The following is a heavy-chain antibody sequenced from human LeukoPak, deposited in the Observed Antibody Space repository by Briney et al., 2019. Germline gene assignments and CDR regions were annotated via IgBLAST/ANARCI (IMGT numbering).Heavy chain of an antibody. D-gene: IGHD2-21*02. J-gene: IGHJ3*02. CDR2: INPNSGGT. Sequence: ASVKVSCKASGYTFTGYYMHWVQQAPGQGLEWMGRINPNSGGTNYAQKFQGRVTMTRDTSISTAYMELSRLRSDDTAVYYCARVRYCGGDCDSDKKWAFDIWGQGTMVTVSS. V-gene: IGHV1-2*06. CDR1: GYTFTGYY. CDR3: ARVRYCGGDCDSDKKWAFDI.